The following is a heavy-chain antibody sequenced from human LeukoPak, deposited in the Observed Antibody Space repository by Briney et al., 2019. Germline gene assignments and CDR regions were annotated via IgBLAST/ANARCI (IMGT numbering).Heavy chain of an antibody. CDR1: GGSISSGGYY. CDR2: IYYSGST. D-gene: IGHD3-22*01. Sequence: SETLSLTCTVSGGSISSGGYYWSWIRQHPGKGLEWIGYIYYSGSTYYNPSLKSRVTISVDTSKNQFSLKLSSVTAADTAVYFCARGPDSSGYYYFDYWGQGTLVTVSS. V-gene: IGHV4-31*03. CDR3: ARGPDSSGYYYFDY. J-gene: IGHJ4*02.